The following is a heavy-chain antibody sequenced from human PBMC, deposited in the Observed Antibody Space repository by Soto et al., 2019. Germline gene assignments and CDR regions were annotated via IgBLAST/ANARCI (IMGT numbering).Heavy chain of an antibody. V-gene: IGHV1-2*02. D-gene: IGHD2-2*01. J-gene: IGHJ5*02. Sequence: QVQLVQSGAEVKRPGASVKVSCKASNYYFPGYYIHWVRQAPGQGLEWLGWINPNSGVTNYAPKFQGRVTMTRDTAINTAYVEVKRLYSDDTAGYYCATNLLRSTSRGSDFDLWGEGTLIIVSS. CDR2: INPNSGVT. CDR3: ATNLLRSTSRGSDFDL. CDR1: NYYFPGYY.